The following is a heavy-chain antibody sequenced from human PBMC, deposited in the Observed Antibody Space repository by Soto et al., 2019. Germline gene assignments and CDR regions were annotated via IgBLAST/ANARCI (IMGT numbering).Heavy chain of an antibody. CDR3: AKGGWYTSSSRSDC. CDR2: MSYDGRNQ. Sequence: VQLVESGGGVVQPGTSLRLSCSASGFTLSGVDMHWVRQAPGKGLEWVAVMSYDGRNQYYADSVKGRFTVSRDSSKSALYMQMNSLRTEDAAVYYCAKGGWYTSSSRSDCWGQGTLVTVCS. J-gene: IGHJ4*02. D-gene: IGHD6-6*01. V-gene: IGHV3-30*18. CDR1: GFTLSGVD.